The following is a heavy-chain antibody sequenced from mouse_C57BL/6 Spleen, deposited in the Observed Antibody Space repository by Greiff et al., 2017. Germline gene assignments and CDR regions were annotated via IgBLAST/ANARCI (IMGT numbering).Heavy chain of an antibody. CDR1: GYSFTGYY. Sequence: EVKLQESGPELVKPGASVKISCKASGYSFTGYYMNWVKQSPEKSLEWIGEINPSTGGTTYNQKFKAKATLTVDKSSSTAYMQLKSLTSEDSAVYYCARRGDYSKGFDYWGQGTTLTVSS. J-gene: IGHJ2*01. D-gene: IGHD2-5*01. CDR2: INPSTGGT. V-gene: IGHV1-42*01. CDR3: ARRGDYSKGFDY.